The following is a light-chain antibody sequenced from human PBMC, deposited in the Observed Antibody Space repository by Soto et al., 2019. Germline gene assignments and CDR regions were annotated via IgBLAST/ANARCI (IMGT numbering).Light chain of an antibody. Sequence: EIVLTQSPATLSSFPGDRVTLSCRASQYINTRLAWYQHRPGQAPRLLIYQTSIRATGIPDRFSGSGSGTDFTLTINRLEPEDFAVYYCQRSGGSVSFGGGTKVDIK. CDR3: QRSGGSVS. V-gene: IGKV3D-20*02. CDR1: QYINTR. J-gene: IGKJ4*01. CDR2: QTS.